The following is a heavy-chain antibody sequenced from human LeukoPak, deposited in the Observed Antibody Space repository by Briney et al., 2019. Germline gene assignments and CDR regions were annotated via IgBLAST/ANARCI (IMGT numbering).Heavy chain of an antibody. Sequence: SETLSLTCTVSGYSISSGYYWGWIRQPPGKGLEWIGSIYHSGSTYYNPSLKSRVTISVDTSKNQFSLKLSSVTAADTAVYYCARDLAAVAGPGDYWGQGTLVTVSS. D-gene: IGHD6-19*01. CDR1: GYSISSGYY. V-gene: IGHV4-38-2*02. CDR3: ARDLAAVAGPGDY. J-gene: IGHJ4*02. CDR2: IYHSGST.